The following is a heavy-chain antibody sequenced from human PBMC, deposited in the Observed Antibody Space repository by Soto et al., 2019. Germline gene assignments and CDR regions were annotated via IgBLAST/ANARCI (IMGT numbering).Heavy chain of an antibody. CDR3: AKETRFLEWLLPPGHYGMDV. D-gene: IGHD3-3*01. V-gene: IGHV3-23*01. CDR2: ISGSGGST. J-gene: IGHJ6*02. Sequence: HPGGSLRLSCATSGFTFTSYSMNWVRQAPGRGLEWVSAISGSGGSTYYADSVKGRFTISRDNSKNTLYLQMNSLRAEDTAVYYCAKETRFLEWLLPPGHYGMDVWGQGTTVTVSS. CDR1: GFTFTSYS.